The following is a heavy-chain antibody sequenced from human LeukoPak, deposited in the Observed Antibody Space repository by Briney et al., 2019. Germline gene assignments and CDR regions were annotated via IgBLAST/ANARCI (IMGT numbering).Heavy chain of an antibody. D-gene: IGHD2-15*01. CDR2: IIPILGIA. Sequence: ASVKVSCKASGGTFSSYAISWVRQAPGQGLEWMGRIIPILGIANYAQKFQGSVTITADKSTSTAYMELSSLRPEDTAVYYCARDCSGGSCHHYPGYYYYYGMDVWGQGTTVTVSS. CDR1: GGTFSSYA. CDR3: ARDCSGGSCHHYPGYYYYYGMDV. J-gene: IGHJ6*02. V-gene: IGHV1-69*04.